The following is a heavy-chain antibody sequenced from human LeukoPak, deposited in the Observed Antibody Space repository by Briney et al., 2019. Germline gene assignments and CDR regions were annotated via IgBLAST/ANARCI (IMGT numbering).Heavy chain of an antibody. CDR1: GFIFSDYY. V-gene: IGHV3-11*05. CDR3: AKDKWLAPRTYYYGMDV. CDR2: ISSSSSYI. J-gene: IGHJ6*02. Sequence: GGSLRLSCAASGFIFSDYYMSWIRQVPGKGLEWVSSISSSSSYIYYADSVKGRFTISRDNAKNSLYLQMNSLRAEDTALYYCAKDKWLAPRTYYYGMDVWGQGTTVTVSS. D-gene: IGHD6-19*01.